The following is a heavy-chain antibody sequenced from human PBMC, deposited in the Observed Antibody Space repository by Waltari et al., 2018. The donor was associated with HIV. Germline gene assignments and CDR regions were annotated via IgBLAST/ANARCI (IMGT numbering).Heavy chain of an antibody. V-gene: IGHV3-48*02. J-gene: IGHJ4*02. CDR1: GFSFNSYS. CDR2: ISTSSRTI. D-gene: IGHD3-10*01. CDR3: ARVAMYYYGSGEKYYFDY. Sequence: EVQLVESGGGLVQPGGSLRLSCAPSGFSFNSYSMNWVRQAPGKGLEWVSYISTSSRTIYYADSVRGRFTISRDNAKKSLYLQMNSLRDEDTAVYYCARVAMYYYGSGEKYYFDYWGQGTLVTVSS.